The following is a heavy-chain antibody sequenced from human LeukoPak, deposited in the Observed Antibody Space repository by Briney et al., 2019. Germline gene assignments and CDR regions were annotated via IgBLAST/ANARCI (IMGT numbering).Heavy chain of an antibody. J-gene: IGHJ1*01. V-gene: IGHV7-4-1*02. CDR3: ARDYTIAVGTTTYLQH. CDR2: INTNTGNP. CDR1: GYIFSVYA. D-gene: IGHD1-14*01. Sequence: GASVKVSCKASGYIFSVYALIWVRQPPGQGLELMGWINTNTGNPTYAQGFTGRFVFSLDTSVSTAYLQISSLKAEDTAVYYCARDYTIAVGTTTYLQHWGQGTLVTVSS.